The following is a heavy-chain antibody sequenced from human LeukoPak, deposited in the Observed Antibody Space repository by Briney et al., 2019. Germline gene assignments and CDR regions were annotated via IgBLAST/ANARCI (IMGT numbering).Heavy chain of an antibody. D-gene: IGHD3-22*01. V-gene: IGHV3-53*01. Sequence: GWSLILSCASLGFIVLRNHLSSVRQAPGKGLEWVSVIYSGGSTYYADSVKGRFTISRDNSKNTLYLQMNSLRAEDTAVYYCARGLRRYDITQGPLDAFNICGQGTMVTVSS. CDR3: ARGLRRYDITQGPLDAFNI. CDR2: IYSGGST. J-gene: IGHJ3*02. CDR1: GFIVLRNH.